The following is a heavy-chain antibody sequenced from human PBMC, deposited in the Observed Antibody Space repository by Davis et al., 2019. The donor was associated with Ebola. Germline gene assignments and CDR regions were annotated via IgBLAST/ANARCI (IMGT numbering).Heavy chain of an antibody. CDR1: GFTVSSNH. D-gene: IGHD6-19*01. J-gene: IGHJ4*02. V-gene: IGHV3-53*05. CDR3: ATTQWLREFDN. Sequence: GESLKISCAASGFTVSSNHMSWVRQAPGKGLEWVPVIYDHSTAYADSVRGRFIISRDKSNNTLYLEMNSLRVDDTAVYYCATTQWLREFDNWGQGTLVTVSS. CDR2: IYDHST.